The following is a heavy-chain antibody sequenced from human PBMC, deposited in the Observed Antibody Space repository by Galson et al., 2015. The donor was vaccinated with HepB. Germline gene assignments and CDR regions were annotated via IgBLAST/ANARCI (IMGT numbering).Heavy chain of an antibody. Sequence: SLRLSCAASGLIFSNSVMNWVRQAPGKGLEWVALISADDGRNKNYADFVKGRFTISRDNSKNTLFLEMNSLRAEDTAFYYCAREGFSSGHAGIFDCWGQGTLVTVSS. CDR3: AREGFSSGHAGIFDC. D-gene: IGHD3-22*01. CDR2: ISADDGRNK. V-gene: IGHV3-30*04. CDR1: GLIFSNSV. J-gene: IGHJ4*02.